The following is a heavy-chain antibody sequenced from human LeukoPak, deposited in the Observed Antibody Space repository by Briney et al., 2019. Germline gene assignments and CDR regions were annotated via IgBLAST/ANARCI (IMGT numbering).Heavy chain of an antibody. V-gene: IGHV3-48*02. CDR1: GFIFSSYY. J-gene: IGHJ4*02. CDR3: ARNYYDSSGYNHNDY. D-gene: IGHD3-22*01. CDR2: ISRSSSTI. Sequence: PGGSLRLSCAASGFIFSSYYMTWVRQAPGKGLEWISYISRSSSTIYYADSVKGRFTISRDNAKSSVSLQMDSLRDEDTAVYFCARNYYDSSGYNHNDYWGQGTLVTVSS.